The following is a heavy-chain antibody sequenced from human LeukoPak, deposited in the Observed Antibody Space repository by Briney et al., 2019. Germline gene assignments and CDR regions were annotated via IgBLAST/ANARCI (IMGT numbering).Heavy chain of an antibody. V-gene: IGHV4-34*01. CDR1: GGSFSGYY. J-gene: IGHJ5*02. CDR2: INHSGST. D-gene: IGHD2-15*01. CDR3: ARRPSQYCSGGSCYGLNWFDP. Sequence: KASETLSLTCAVYGGSFSGYYWSWIRQPPGKGLEWIGEINHSGSTNYNPSLKSRVTISVDTSKNQFSLKLSSVTAADTAVYYCARRPSQYCSGGSCYGLNWFDPWGQGTLSPSPQ.